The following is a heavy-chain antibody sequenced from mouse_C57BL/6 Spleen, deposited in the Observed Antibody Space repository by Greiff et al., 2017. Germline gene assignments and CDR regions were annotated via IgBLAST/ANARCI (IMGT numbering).Heavy chain of an antibody. CDR2: IDPETGGT. D-gene: IGHD2-4*01. V-gene: IGHV1-15*01. Sequence: QVQLQQSGAELVRPGASVTLSCKASGYTFTDYEMHWVKQTPVHGLEWIGAIDPETGGTAYNQKFKGKDILTADKSSSTAYMARRSLTYDDSSVYYCSRIYYDYHWYFDVWGTGTTVTVSS. CDR3: SRIYYDYHWYFDV. J-gene: IGHJ1*03. CDR1: GYTFTDYE.